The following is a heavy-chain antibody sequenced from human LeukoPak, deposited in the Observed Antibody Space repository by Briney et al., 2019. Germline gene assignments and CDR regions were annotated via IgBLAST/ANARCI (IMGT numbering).Heavy chain of an antibody. CDR2: ISGSGGST. CDR3: AKEPLTAAGFFDAFDY. CDR1: GFTFSSYA. V-gene: IGHV3-23*01. D-gene: IGHD6-13*01. Sequence: GGSLILSCAASGFTFSSYAMSWVRQAPGKGLEWVSVISGSGGSTYYADSVKGRFTISRDNSKNTLYLQMNSLRVEDTAVYYCAKEPLTAAGFFDAFDYWGQGTLVTVSS. J-gene: IGHJ4*02.